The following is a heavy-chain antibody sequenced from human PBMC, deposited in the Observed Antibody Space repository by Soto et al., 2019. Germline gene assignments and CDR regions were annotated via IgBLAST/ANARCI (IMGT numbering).Heavy chain of an antibody. D-gene: IGHD3-10*01. J-gene: IGHJ1*01. CDR3: ARDPGGGFGEF. V-gene: IGHV1-3*01. CDR1: GYTFTSYA. CDR2: INAGNGNT. Sequence: QVQLVQSGAEVKKPGASVKVSCKASGYTFTSYAMYWVRQAPGQRLEWMGWINAGNGNTKYSQKFQGSVTITRDTSASTAHKELGSLRSEDRAGYYCARDPGGGFGEFWGQGTLVTVSS.